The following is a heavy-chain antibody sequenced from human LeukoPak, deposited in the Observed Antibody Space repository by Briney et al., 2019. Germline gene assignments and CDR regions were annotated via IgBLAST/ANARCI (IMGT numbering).Heavy chain of an antibody. D-gene: IGHD3-10*01. CDR1: GYTFTNYA. J-gene: IGHJ4*02. Sequence: ASVKVSCKTSGYTFTNYALHWVRQAPGRRPEWLGWINAGNGDTKYSQDFQDRVTITRDTSASTTYMELSSLTSDDMAVYYCAKDRGGSGDFDYWGQGTSVTVSS. CDR3: AKDRGGSGDFDY. V-gene: IGHV1-3*03. CDR2: INAGNGDT.